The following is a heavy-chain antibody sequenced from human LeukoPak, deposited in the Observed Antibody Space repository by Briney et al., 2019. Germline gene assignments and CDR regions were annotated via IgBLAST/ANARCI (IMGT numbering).Heavy chain of an antibody. CDR3: ARDHTGLAMVPYYLDYGMDV. V-gene: IGHV1-18*01. J-gene: IGHJ6*02. D-gene: IGHD5-18*01. CDR2: ISAYNGNT. Sequence: ASVKVSCKASGGTFSSYAISWVRQAPGQGLEWMGWISAYNGNTNYAQKLQGRVTMTTDTSTSTAYMELRSLRSDDTAVYYCARDHTGLAMVPYYLDYGMDVWGQGTTVTVSS. CDR1: GGTFSSYA.